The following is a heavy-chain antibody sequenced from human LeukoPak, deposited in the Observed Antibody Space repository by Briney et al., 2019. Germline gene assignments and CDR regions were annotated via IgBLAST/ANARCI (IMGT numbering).Heavy chain of an antibody. V-gene: IGHV6-1*01. Sequence: SQTLSLTCAISGDSVSSNSAAWNWIRQSPSRGLEWLGRTYYRSKWYNDYAISVKSRITIDPDTSKNQFSLRLNSVTPDDTAVYYCARAAGGAHAFDIWGQGTKVTVSS. CDR2: TYYRSKWYN. CDR1: GDSVSSNSAA. J-gene: IGHJ3*02. CDR3: ARAAGGAHAFDI. D-gene: IGHD3-10*01.